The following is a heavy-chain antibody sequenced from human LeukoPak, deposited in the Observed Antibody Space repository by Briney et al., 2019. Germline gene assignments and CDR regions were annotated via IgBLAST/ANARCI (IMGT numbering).Heavy chain of an antibody. J-gene: IGHJ4*02. D-gene: IGHD7-27*01. V-gene: IGHV3-48*04. CDR2: IRGSGSGM. CDR1: GFTFSSYG. Sequence: GGSLRLSCAASGFTFSSYGMHWVRQAPGKGLEWVANIRGSGSGMGYGSYYGDSVKGRFTISRDNAKTSLYLQMNSLRADDTAVYYCARDDNWGFDYWGQGALVTVSS. CDR3: ARDDNWGFDY.